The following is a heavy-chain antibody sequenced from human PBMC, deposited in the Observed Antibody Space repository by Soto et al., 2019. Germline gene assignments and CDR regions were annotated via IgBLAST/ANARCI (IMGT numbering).Heavy chain of an antibody. J-gene: IGHJ1*01. V-gene: IGHV3-48*03. CDR3: ARWGYSSHPAPEYFQH. CDR1: GFTFSSYE. Sequence: VGSLRLSCAASGFTFSSYEMNWVRQAPGKGLEWVSYISSSGSTIYYADSVKGRFTISRDNAKNSLYLQMNSLRAEDTAVYYCARWGYSSHPAPEYFQHWGQGTLVTVSS. CDR2: ISSSGSTI. D-gene: IGHD6-13*01.